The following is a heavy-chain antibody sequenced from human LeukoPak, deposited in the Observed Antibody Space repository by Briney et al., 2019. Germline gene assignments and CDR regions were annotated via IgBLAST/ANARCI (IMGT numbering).Heavy chain of an antibody. V-gene: IGHV1-2*02. J-gene: IGHJ5*02. Sequence: ASVKVSCKASGYTFTGYYMHWVRQAPGQGLEWMGWINPNSGGTNYAQKFQGRVTMTRDTSISTAYMELSRLRSDDTAVYYCARTRITMIANWFDPWGQGTLVTVSS. CDR3: ARTRITMIANWFDP. D-gene: IGHD3-22*01. CDR1: GYTFTGYY. CDR2: INPNSGGT.